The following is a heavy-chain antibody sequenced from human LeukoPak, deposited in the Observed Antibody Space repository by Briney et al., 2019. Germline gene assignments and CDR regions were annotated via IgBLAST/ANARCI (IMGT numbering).Heavy chain of an antibody. D-gene: IGHD5-18*01. V-gene: IGHV3-7*01. J-gene: IGHJ4*02. Sequence: GGSLRLSCAASGFTFSSYWMSWVRQAPGKGLEWVANIKQDGSETYYVDSVKGRFTFSRDNAKNSLYLQMNSLRAEDTAVYYCARDAGGYGFYGDYGGQGTLVTVSS. CDR2: IKQDGSET. CDR1: GFTFSSYW. CDR3: ARDAGGYGFYGDY.